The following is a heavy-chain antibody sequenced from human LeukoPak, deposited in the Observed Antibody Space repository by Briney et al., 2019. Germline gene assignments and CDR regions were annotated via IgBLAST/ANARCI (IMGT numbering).Heavy chain of an antibody. CDR2: SGSA. J-gene: IGHJ6*02. D-gene: IGHD3-10*01. Sequence: SETLSLTCTVSGGSFSDYYWTWIRQPPGKGLEWIGYSGSANCNPSLQSRVTISVDTSKRHFSLTLSSVTAADTAVYYCARTSRHYYGSGKNLTPWPAGLDVWGQGTTVTVS. V-gene: IGHV4-59*01. CDR3: ARTSRHYYGSGKNLTPWPAGLDV. CDR1: GGSFSDYY.